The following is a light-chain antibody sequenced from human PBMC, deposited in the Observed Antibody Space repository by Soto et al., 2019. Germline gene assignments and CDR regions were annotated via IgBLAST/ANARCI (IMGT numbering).Light chain of an antibody. Sequence: QSALTQPRSVSGSPGQSVTISCTGTSXDVGGYRYVSWYQQHPGKAPKVIIFDVNERPSGVPGRFSGSKSGNTASLTISGLQTEDDGDYYCCSYTGSFYIFGTGTKVTVL. V-gene: IGLV2-11*01. CDR1: SXDVGGYRY. CDR3: CSYTGSFYI. CDR2: DVN. J-gene: IGLJ1*01.